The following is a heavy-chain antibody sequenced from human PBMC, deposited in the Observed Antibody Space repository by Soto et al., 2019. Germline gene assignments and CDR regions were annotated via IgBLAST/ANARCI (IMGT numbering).Heavy chain of an antibody. V-gene: IGHV3-66*03. CDR1: TVSSNY. CDR3: AKDLVVITLTSGMDV. D-gene: IGHD3-22*01. J-gene: IGHJ6*02. Sequence: TVSSNYMSWVRQAPGKGLEWVSVIYSCGSTYYADSVKGRFTISRDNSKNTLYLQMNSLRAEDTAVYYCAKDLVVITLTSGMDVWGQGTTVTVS. CDR2: IYSCGST.